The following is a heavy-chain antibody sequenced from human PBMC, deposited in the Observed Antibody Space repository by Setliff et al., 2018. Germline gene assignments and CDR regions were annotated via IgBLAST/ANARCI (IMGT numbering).Heavy chain of an antibody. CDR3: ARLGGSSGSGGFYYYYYYMDV. V-gene: IGHV4-34*01. CDR2: ISHSGST. CDR1: GGSFSDYY. J-gene: IGHJ6*03. Sequence: PSETLSLTCAVYGGSFSDYYWNWIRQPPGKGLEWIGEISHSGSTNYNPSLKSRVTISLDTSNNQFSLKLSSVTAADTAVYYCARLGGSSGSGGFYYYYYYMDVWGKGTTVTVS. D-gene: IGHD3-16*01.